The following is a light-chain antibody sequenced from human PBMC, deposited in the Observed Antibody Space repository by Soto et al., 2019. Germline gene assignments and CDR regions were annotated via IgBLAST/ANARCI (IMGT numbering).Light chain of an antibody. J-gene: IGKJ3*01. Sequence: EIVMTQSPVTLSVSAGESATLSCRASQSVISNLAWYQQKPGQAPRLLIYGASTRPTGIPDRFSGSGAGTECTFTITALQSGDFAVYSCQHYNRWPCTFGPGTKVDIK. CDR3: QHYNRWPCT. CDR2: GAS. V-gene: IGKV3-15*01. CDR1: QSVISN.